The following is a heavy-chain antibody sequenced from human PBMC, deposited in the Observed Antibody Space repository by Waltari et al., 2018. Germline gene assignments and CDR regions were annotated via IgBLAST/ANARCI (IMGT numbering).Heavy chain of an antibody. CDR3: ARDARDWEAVDNTYLDS. V-gene: IGHV4-34*01. D-gene: IGHD2-21*02. Sequence: QLRLQQWGAGLLKPSETLSLTCAVSGGSFNGYYWSWIRQTPGKGLEWIGEVDHSGRANDSPALKSRVTVSLDTSNKQVSLTLTSVTAADTGIYYCARDARDWEAVDNTYLDSWGQGTLVAVSS. J-gene: IGHJ4*02. CDR1: GGSFNGYY. CDR2: VDHSGRA.